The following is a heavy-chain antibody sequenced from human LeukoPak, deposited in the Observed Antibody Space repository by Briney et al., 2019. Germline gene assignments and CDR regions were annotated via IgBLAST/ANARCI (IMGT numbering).Heavy chain of an antibody. CDR2: INPNSGGR. D-gene: IGHD6-13*01. J-gene: IGHJ4*02. Sequence: ASVKVSCKASGYTFTGYYMHWVRQAPGQGLEWMGWINPNSGGRNYAQKFQGRVTMTRDTSISTAYMELSRLRSDDTAVYYCAKGPKQQLVGSRGYFFDYWGQGTLVTVSS. V-gene: IGHV1-2*02. CDR1: GYTFTGYY. CDR3: AKGPKQQLVGSRGYFFDY.